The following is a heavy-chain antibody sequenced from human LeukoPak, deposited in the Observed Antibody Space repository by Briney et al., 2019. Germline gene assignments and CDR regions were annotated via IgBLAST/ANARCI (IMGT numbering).Heavy chain of an antibody. Sequence: GGSLRLSCAASGFTFSSYAMSWVRQAPGKGLEWVSAISGSGDTTYYADSVKGRFTISRDNSKNTLYLQMNSLRAEDTAVYYCAKDTYYCDSSGYYGGRRLYYYYYGMDVWGQGTTVTVSS. J-gene: IGHJ6*02. CDR3: AKDTYYCDSSGYYGGRRLYYYYYGMDV. CDR2: ISGSGDTT. CDR1: GFTFSSYA. D-gene: IGHD3-22*01. V-gene: IGHV3-23*01.